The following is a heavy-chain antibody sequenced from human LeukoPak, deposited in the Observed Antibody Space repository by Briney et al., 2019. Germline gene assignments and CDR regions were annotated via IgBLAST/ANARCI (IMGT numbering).Heavy chain of an antibody. Sequence: GGSLRLSCAASGFTFSGYSMNWVRQPPGKGLEWVSYISSSSSSIYYADSAKGRFTISRDNAKSSLFLQMNSLRAEDTAVYYCARHYGPWGQGTLVTVSS. J-gene: IGHJ5*02. CDR1: GFTFSGYS. D-gene: IGHD3-16*01. CDR3: ARHYGP. V-gene: IGHV3-48*01. CDR2: ISSSSSSI.